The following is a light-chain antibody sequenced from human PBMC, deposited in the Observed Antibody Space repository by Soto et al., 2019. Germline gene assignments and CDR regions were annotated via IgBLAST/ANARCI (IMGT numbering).Light chain of an antibody. V-gene: IGKV3D-20*02. CDR3: QQRSNLPIT. J-gene: IGKJ5*01. Sequence: EILLTQFSGTLTLAPRESATVSCRASQRVSRSYLAWEQEKPGQAPKLPIYGATSRATGYPGRVSCRGSGTGFTLTISSLEPEDFALYYCQQRSNLPITFGQGTRLEIK. CDR1: QRVSRSY. CDR2: GAT.